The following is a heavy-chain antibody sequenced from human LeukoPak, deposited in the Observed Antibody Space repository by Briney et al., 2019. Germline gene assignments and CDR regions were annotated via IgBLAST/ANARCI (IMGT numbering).Heavy chain of an antibody. J-gene: IGHJ6*03. CDR1: GGAISSGSYY. CDR3: TRDRESATPYYYYYYMDV. Sequence: PSETLSLTCSVSGGAISSGSYYWSWIRQPAGKGLEWIGRIYTSGRTNYNPSLKSRVTISVDTSKNQFSLKLSSVTAADTAVFYCTRDRESATPYYYYYYMDVWGKGTTVTISS. D-gene: IGHD2-2*02. V-gene: IGHV4-61*02. CDR2: IYTSGRT.